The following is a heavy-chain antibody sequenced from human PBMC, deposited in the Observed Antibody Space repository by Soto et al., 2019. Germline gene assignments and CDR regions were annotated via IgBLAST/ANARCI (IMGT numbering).Heavy chain of an antibody. CDR1: GYTFTSYA. J-gene: IGHJ5*02. CDR3: ARIIAVAGRIVDP. D-gene: IGHD6-19*01. V-gene: IGHV1-3*01. CDR2: INAGNGNT. Sequence: QVQLVQSGAEVKKPGASVKVSCKASGYTFTSYAMHWVRQAPGQRLEGMGWINAGNGNTKYSQKFQGRVTITRDKSASTAYMELSSLRSEDTAVYSCARIIAVAGRIVDPWGQGTLVTVS.